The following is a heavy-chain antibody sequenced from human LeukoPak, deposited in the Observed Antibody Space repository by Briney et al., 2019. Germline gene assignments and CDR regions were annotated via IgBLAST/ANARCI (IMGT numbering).Heavy chain of an antibody. CDR3: AKQVASRVYYFDY. CDR2: ISGSGGST. J-gene: IGHJ4*02. V-gene: IGHV3-23*01. D-gene: IGHD2-15*01. Sequence: GVSLRLSCAASGFTFSSYAMSWVRQAPGKGLEWVSAISGSGGSTYYADSVKGRFTISRDNSKNTLYLQMNSLRAEDTAVYYCAKQVASRVYYFDYWGQGTLVTVSS. CDR1: GFTFSSYA.